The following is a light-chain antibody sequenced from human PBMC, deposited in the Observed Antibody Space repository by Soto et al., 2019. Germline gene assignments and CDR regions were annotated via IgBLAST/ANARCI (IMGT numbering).Light chain of an antibody. CDR3: SSYTGGNPSYV. V-gene: IGLV2-8*01. CDR1: SSDVCGYNY. Sequence: QSALGPPPSSSGSPGQSVPVSCTVTSSDVCGYNYVSWYQQHPGKAPKLMIYKVTIRPSGVSDRFSGSKSGNTASLTVSGLQAEDEADYYCSSYTGGNPSYVFGTGTKVTVL. CDR2: KVT. J-gene: IGLJ1*01.